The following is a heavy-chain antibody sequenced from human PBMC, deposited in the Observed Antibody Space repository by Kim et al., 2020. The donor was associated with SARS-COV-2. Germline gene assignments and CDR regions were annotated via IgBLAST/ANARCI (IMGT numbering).Heavy chain of an antibody. J-gene: IGHJ4*02. D-gene: IGHD5-18*01. CDR3: ASGGLEWIQLWAFDY. V-gene: IGHV3-48*03. Sequence: DSVKGRFTISRDNAKNSLYLQMNSLRAEDTAVYYCASGGLEWIQLWAFDYWGKGTLVTVSS.